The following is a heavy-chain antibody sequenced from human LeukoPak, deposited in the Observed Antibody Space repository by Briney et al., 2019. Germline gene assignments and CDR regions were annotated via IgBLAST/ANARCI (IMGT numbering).Heavy chain of an antibody. J-gene: IGHJ4*02. V-gene: IGHV3-7*04. CDR3: ARDVY. CDR2: IKGDESEI. CDR1: GFAFSSYW. Sequence: GGSLRLSCAPSGFAFSSYWMSWVRQAPGKGREWVAAIKGDESEIYYVDSVKGRFTISRDNTKTSLYLQMNNLRAEDTAVFYCARDVYWGQGTLVTVSS.